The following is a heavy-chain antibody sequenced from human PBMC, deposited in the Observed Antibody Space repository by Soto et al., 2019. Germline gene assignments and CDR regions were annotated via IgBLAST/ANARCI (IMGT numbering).Heavy chain of an antibody. CDR3: ARNLASVHDY. V-gene: IGHV1-18*04. D-gene: IGHD1-1*01. J-gene: IGHJ4*02. CDR1: GYPFTSYG. CDR2: INPYNGNT. Sequence: QVQLVQSGGEVKRPGASVKVSCKASGYPFTSYGISWVRQAPGQGLEWMGWINPYNGNTKYAQKFQGRVTMTTDTSTTTAYMELRSLSHDDTAVYYWARNLASVHDYWGQGRLVTVSS.